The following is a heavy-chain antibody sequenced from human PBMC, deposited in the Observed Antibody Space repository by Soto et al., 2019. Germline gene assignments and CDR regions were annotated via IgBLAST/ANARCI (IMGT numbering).Heavy chain of an antibody. CDR3: ARDDRSVSGVVTLDH. J-gene: IGHJ4*02. CDR2: TNEGSGNT. Sequence: ASVKVSCKATGYSFKNYAVHWVRQAPGQRLEWMGFTNEGSGNTRFSQKFQGRISITRDTSASTVYLDLSSLTSEDTAICYCARDDRSVSGVVTLDHWGPGTLVTVSS. D-gene: IGHD3-3*01. CDR1: GYSFKNYA. V-gene: IGHV1-3*01.